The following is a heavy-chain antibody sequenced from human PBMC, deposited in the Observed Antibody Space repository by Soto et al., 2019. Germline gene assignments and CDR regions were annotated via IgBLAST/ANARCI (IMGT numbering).Heavy chain of an antibody. CDR1: GGSISSSY. J-gene: IGHJ4*02. D-gene: IGHD2-15*01. CDR2: IYYTGNT. V-gene: IGHV4-59*01. CDR3: ARIGLVAADPFDY. Sequence: QVQLQESGPGLVKPSETLSLTCTVSGGSISSSYWSWIRQPPGKGLEWIGYIYYTGNTNYNPSLKSRVTISVDTSTNQFSLKLTSVTAADTAVYYCARIGLVAADPFDYWGQGTLVTVSS.